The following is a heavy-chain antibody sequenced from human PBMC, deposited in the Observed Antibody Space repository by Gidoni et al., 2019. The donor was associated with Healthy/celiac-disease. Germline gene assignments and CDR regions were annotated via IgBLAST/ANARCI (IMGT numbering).Heavy chain of an antibody. J-gene: IGHJ3*02. Sequence: EVQLVQSGAAVNKPGASLKISCQGSGYSFTSYWIGWVRQMPGKGLEWMGIIYPGDSDTRNSPSFQGQVTISADKSISTAYLQWSSLKASDTAMYYCARRVEGSNDAFDIWGQGTMVTVSS. D-gene: IGHD7-27*01. CDR1: GYSFTSYW. CDR3: ARRVEGSNDAFDI. CDR2: IYPGDSDT. V-gene: IGHV5-51*01.